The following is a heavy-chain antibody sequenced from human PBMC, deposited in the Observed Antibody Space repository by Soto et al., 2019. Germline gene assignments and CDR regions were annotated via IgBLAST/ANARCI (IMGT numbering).Heavy chain of an antibody. D-gene: IGHD2-21*01. CDR3: TKASPTAYCGGDCYSLAN. J-gene: IGHJ4*02. Sequence: GGSLRLSCAASGFTFDDYAMHGVRQAPGKGLEWVSGISWNSGSIGYADSVKGRFTISRDNAKNSLYLQMNSLRAENTALYYSTKASPTAYCGGDCYSLANWGQGTLVTVSS. V-gene: IGHV3-9*01. CDR1: GFTFDDYA. CDR2: ISWNSGSI.